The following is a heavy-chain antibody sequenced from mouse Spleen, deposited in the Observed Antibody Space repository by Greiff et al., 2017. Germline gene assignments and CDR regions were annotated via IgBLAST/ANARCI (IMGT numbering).Heavy chain of an antibody. V-gene: IGHV1-64*01. CDR1: GYTFTSYW. Sequence: QVQLKQPGAELVKPGASVKLSCKASGYTFTSYWMHWVKQRPGQGLEWIGMIHPNSGSTNYNEKFKSKATLTVDKSSSTAYMQLSSLTSEDSAVYYCARDYGYDKRFAYWGQGTLVTVSA. D-gene: IGHD2-2*01. CDR3: ARDYGYDKRFAY. CDR2: IHPNSGST. J-gene: IGHJ3*01.